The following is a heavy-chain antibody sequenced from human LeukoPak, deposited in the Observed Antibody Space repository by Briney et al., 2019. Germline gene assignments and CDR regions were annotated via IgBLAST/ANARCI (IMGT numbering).Heavy chain of an antibody. J-gene: IGHJ4*02. D-gene: IGHD6-13*01. V-gene: IGHV4-39*01. CDR2: IYYSGST. Sequence: SGTLSLTCTVSGGSISSSSYYWGWIRQPPGKGLEWIGSIYYSGSTYYNPSLKSRVTISVDTSKNQFSLKLSSVTAADTAVYYCARLWYSSSRSYFDYWGQGTLVTVSS. CDR1: GGSISSSSYY. CDR3: ARLWYSSSRSYFDY.